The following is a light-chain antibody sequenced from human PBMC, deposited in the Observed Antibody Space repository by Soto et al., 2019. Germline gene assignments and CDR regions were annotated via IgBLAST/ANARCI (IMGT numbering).Light chain of an antibody. CDR1: QTINHN. CDR3: QQSYSIPPIT. V-gene: IGKV1-39*01. Sequence: IQMTQSPSSLSASFGASVTIXXRSXQTINHNLNWYQQKPGKAPKLLIYGASXXQSGVPSRFSGSGSGTEFTLTISSLQPEDFATYYCQQSYSIPPITFGQGTRLEIK. J-gene: IGKJ5*01. CDR2: GAS.